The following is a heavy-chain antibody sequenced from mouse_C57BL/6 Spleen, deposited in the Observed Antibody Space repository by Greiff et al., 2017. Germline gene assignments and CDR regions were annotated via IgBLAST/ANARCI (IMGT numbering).Heavy chain of an antibody. CDR1: GFTFSDYG. CDR3: AQCRYYAMDY. J-gene: IGHJ4*01. CDR2: ISSGSSTI. Sequence: EVMLVESGGGLVKPGGSLKLSCAASGFTFSDYGMHWVRQAPEKGLEWVAYISSGSSTIYYADTVKGRFTISRDNAKNTLFLQMTSLRSEDTAMYYCAQCRYYAMDYWGQGTSVTVSS. V-gene: IGHV5-17*01.